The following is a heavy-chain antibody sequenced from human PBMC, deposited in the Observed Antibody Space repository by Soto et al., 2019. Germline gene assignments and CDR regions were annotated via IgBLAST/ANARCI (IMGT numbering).Heavy chain of an antibody. V-gene: IGHV4-30-4*01. CDR2: NYYSGST. D-gene: IGHD2-2*02. J-gene: IGHJ5*02. CDR3: ARESVPAYIHHTWFDP. Sequence: PSETLSLTCTISGGSISSGEYYWSWLRQPPGKGLEWIGYNYYSGSTYYNPSLGSRVTISIDTSTNQFSLKLSSVTAADTAVYYCARESVPAYIHHTWFDPWGQGTLVTVSS. CDR1: GGSISSGEYY.